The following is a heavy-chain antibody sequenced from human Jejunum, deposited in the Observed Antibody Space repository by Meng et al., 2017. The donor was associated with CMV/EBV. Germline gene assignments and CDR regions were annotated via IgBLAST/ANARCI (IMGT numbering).Heavy chain of an antibody. V-gene: IGHV3-30-3*01. Sequence: SHALHWVRQAPGKGLEWVAIVSYDGGYKYYADSVKGRFTISRDNSKNTLYLQMSSLRAEDTAMYYCARDNGHISSSMSYPGWFDPWGQGTRVTVSS. D-gene: IGHD2-21*01. CDR3: ARDNGHISSSMSYPGWFDP. J-gene: IGHJ5*02. CDR1: SHA. CDR2: VSYDGGYK.